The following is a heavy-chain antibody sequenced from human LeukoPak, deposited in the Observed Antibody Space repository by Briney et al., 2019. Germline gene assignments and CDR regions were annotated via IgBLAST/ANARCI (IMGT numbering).Heavy chain of an antibody. D-gene: IGHD6-13*01. CDR1: GFIFSSYS. Sequence: GGSLRLSCAASGFIFSSYSMNWVRQAPGKGLEWVSSISSSSSYIYYADSVKGRFIISRDNAKNSLYLQMNSLRAEDTAVYYCARDAIAAAGYGMDVWGQGTTVTVSS. CDR2: ISSSSSYI. J-gene: IGHJ6*02. CDR3: ARDAIAAAGYGMDV. V-gene: IGHV3-21*01.